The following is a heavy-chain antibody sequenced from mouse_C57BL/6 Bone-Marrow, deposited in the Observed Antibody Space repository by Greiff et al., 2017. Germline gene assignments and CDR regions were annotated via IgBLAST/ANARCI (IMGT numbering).Heavy chain of an antibody. D-gene: IGHD2-5*01. CDR3: TYYSNYLWYFDY. CDR1: GFNIKDDY. Sequence: EVQLQQSGAELVRPGASVKLSCTASGFNIKDDYMHWVKQRPEQGLEWIGWIDPENGDTEYASKFQGKATITADTSSNTAYLQLSSLTSEDTAVXYCTYYSNYLWYFDYGGQGTTLTGSS. CDR2: IDPENGDT. J-gene: IGHJ2*01. V-gene: IGHV14-4*01.